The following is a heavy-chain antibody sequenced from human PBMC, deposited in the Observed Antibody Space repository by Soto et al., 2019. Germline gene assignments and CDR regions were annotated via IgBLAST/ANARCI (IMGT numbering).Heavy chain of an antibody. J-gene: IGHJ6*02. CDR3: ARGVGYAAEQDYGIDV. CDR2: IYYSGST. V-gene: IGHV4-59*01. Sequence: PAETLSLTCTVSVCSISSYYWSWIRQPPGKGLEWIGYIYYSGSTNYNPSLKSRVTISVDTSKNQFSLKLSSVTAADTAVYYCARGVGYAAEQDYGIDVWGQGTKVTVSS. CDR1: VCSISSYY. D-gene: IGHD6-13*01.